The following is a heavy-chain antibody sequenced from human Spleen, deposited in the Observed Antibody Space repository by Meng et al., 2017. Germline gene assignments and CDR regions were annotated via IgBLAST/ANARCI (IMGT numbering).Heavy chain of an antibody. Sequence: LLLLALIYWNDDKHYNPSLKRRLTITKDTSKNQVVLTMTNMDPVDTATYYCAHSRSDTAMVNHWYFDLWGRGTLVTVSS. V-gene: IGHV2-5*01. D-gene: IGHD5-18*01. CDR3: AHSRSDTAMVNHWYFDL. J-gene: IGHJ2*01. CDR2: IYWNDDK.